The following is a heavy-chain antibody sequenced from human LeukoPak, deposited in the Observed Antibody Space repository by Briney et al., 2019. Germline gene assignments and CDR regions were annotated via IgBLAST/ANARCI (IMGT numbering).Heavy chain of an antibody. CDR2: ISAYNGNT. J-gene: IGHJ4*02. CDR3: ARNAYRHLPIVVVTAAPFDY. V-gene: IGHV1-18*01. CDR1: GYTFTSYG. D-gene: IGHD2-21*02. Sequence: WASVKVSCKASGYTFTSYGISWVRQAPGQGLEWMGWISAYNGNTNYAQKLQGGVTMTTDTSTSTAYMELRSLRSDDTAVYYCARNAYRHLPIVVVTAAPFDYWGQGTLVTVSS.